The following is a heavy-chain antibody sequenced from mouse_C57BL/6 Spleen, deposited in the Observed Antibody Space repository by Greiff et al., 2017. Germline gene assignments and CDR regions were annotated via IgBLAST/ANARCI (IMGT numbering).Heavy chain of an antibody. CDR1: GYTFTSYG. V-gene: IGHV1-81*01. D-gene: IGHD2-5*01. Sequence: LVESGAELARPGASVKLSCKASGYTFTSYGISWVKQRTGQGLEWIGEIYPRSGNTYYNEKFKGKATLTADKSSSTAYMELRSLTSEDSAVYFCALYSNYFDYWGQGTTLTVSS. CDR3: ALYSNYFDY. J-gene: IGHJ2*01. CDR2: IYPRSGNT.